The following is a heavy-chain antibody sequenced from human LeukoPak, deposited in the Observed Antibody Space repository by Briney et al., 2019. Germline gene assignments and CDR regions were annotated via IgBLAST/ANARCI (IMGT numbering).Heavy chain of an antibody. V-gene: IGHV4-31*03. J-gene: IGHJ4*02. D-gene: IGHD2-15*01. CDR3: ASRYCSGGSCYSGLGY. CDR2: IYYSGST. Sequence: SETLSLTCTVSGGSISSGGYYWSWLRQHPGKGLEWIGYIYYSGSTYYNPSLKSRVIISVDTSKNQFSLKLSSVTAADTAVYYCASRYCSGGSCYSGLGYWGQGTLVTVSS. CDR1: GGSISSGGYY.